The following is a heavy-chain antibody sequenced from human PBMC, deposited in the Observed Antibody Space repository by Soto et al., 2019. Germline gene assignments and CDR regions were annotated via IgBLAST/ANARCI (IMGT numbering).Heavy chain of an antibody. J-gene: IGHJ3*02. Sequence: ASVKVSCKASGYTFTSYGISWVRQAPGQGLEWMGWISAYNGNTNYAQKLQGRVTMTTDTSTSTAYMELRSLRSDDTAVYYCARDRPRRVVVEDDAFDIWGQGTMVTVSS. D-gene: IGHD3-22*01. CDR3: ARDRPRRVVVEDDAFDI. CDR2: ISAYNGNT. V-gene: IGHV1-18*01. CDR1: GYTFTSYG.